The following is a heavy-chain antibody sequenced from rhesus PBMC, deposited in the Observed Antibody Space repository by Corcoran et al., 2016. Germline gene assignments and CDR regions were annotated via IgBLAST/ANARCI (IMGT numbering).Heavy chain of an antibody. D-gene: IGHD2-39*02. J-gene: IGHJ4*01. Sequence: EVQLVESGGGLVQPGGSLRLSCAASGFTFRSYGMHWVRQAPGKGLEWVAVISYDGSKNYYADSLKDRFTISRDNSKTMLYLQMNILKLEDTAVYYCARVVVVVSGDDYWGQGVLVTVSS. CDR3: ARVVVVVSGDDY. V-gene: IGHV3-54*02. CDR2: ISYDGSKN. CDR1: GFTFRSYG.